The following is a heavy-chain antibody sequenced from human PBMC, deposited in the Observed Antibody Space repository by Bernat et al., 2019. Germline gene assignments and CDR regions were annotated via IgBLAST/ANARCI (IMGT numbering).Heavy chain of an antibody. CDR2: ISYDGSNK. D-gene: IGHD4-17*01. Sequence: QVQLVESGGGVVQPGRSLRLSCAASGFTFSNYAMHWVRQAPGKGLEWVAVISYDGSNKYYADSVKGRFTISRDNSKNTLYLQMNSLRAEDTAVYYCARVMTTVTTFYYGMDVWGQGTTVTVSS. CDR3: ARVMTTVTTFYYGMDV. V-gene: IGHV3-30-3*01. J-gene: IGHJ6*02. CDR1: GFTFSNYA.